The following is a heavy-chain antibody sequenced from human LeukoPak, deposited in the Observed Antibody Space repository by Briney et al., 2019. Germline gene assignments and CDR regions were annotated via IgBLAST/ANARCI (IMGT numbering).Heavy chain of an antibody. V-gene: IGHV3-23*01. CDR2: IDGSGGVT. Sequence: PGGSLRLSCAASGFTLNIYVMNWVRQAPGKGLEWVAGIDGSGGVTYYADSVKGRFTISRDNSKSMLYLQVNSLRAEDTAVYYCVKGGREFNLNYDYWGQGTLVTVSS. J-gene: IGHJ4*02. D-gene: IGHD1-20*01. CDR1: GFTLNIYV. CDR3: VKGGREFNLNYDY.